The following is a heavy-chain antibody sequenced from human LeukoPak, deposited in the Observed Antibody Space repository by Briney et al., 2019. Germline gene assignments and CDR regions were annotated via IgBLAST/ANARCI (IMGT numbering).Heavy chain of an antibody. CDR1: GFTFSSFA. D-gene: IGHD3-22*01. V-gene: IGHV3-23*01. J-gene: IGHJ4*02. Sequence: PGGSLRLSCAASGFTFSSFAMSWVRQAPGKGLEWVAAVSATGDSTYYADSVKGQFTISRDGSSNTVYLQMNSLRVEDTAVYYCAKDAAYGSSGFYFDHWGQGALVTVSS. CDR2: VSATGDST. CDR3: AKDAAYGSSGFYFDH.